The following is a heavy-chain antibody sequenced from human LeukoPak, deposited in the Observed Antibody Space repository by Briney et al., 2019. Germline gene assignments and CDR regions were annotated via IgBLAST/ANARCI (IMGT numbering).Heavy chain of an antibody. Sequence: GGSLRLSCAASGFTFSSYAMSWVRQAPGKGLEWVSAISGSGGSTYYADSVKGRFTISRDNSKNTLYLQMNSLRAEDTAVYYCARVSRDFYSNYYYYYGMDVWGQGTTVTVSS. V-gene: IGHV3-23*01. CDR1: GFTFSSYA. CDR2: ISGSGGST. D-gene: IGHD4-11*01. CDR3: ARVSRDFYSNYYYYYGMDV. J-gene: IGHJ6*02.